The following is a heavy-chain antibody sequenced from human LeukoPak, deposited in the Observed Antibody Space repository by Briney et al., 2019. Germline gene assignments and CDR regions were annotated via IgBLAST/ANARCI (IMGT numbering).Heavy chain of an antibody. J-gene: IGHJ4*02. D-gene: IGHD6-25*01. Sequence: SETLSLTCTVSGGSISSYYWSWIRQPPGKGLEWIGYIYHTGSTSYNPSLKGRVTISVDTSKNQFSLKLTSVTAADTAVYFCARSGGFGSDYWGQGTLVTVSS. CDR2: IYHTGST. CDR3: ARSGGFGSDY. V-gene: IGHV4-59*01. CDR1: GGSISSYY.